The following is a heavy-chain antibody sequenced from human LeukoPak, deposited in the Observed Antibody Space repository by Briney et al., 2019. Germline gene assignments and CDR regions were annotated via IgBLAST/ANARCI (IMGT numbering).Heavy chain of an antibody. J-gene: IGHJ2*01. CDR1: GFTFSSYS. CDR3: ASLILSLVATATTGDFDL. D-gene: IGHD4-17*01. CDR2: ISSSSSTI. Sequence: GGSLRLSCAASGFTFSSYSMNWVRQAPGKGLEWVSYISSSSSTIYYADSVKGRFTISRDNANNSLYLQMNSLRAEDTAVYYCASLILSLVATATTGDFDLWGRGTLVTVSS. V-gene: IGHV3-48*01.